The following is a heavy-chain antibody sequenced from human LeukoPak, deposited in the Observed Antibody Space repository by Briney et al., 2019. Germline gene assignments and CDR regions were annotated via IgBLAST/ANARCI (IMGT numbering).Heavy chain of an antibody. V-gene: IGHV3-30*02. Sequence: GGSLRLSCAASGFTFSNYGMHWVRQAPGKGLEWVAFIWYDGSKYYADSVNGRFTISRDDSKNTLYLQMNSLRAEDTAVYYCADYGVSGVRSNFYWGQGTLVPVSS. CDR3: ADYGVSGVRSNFY. CDR2: IWYDGSK. J-gene: IGHJ4*02. CDR1: GFTFSNYG. D-gene: IGHD3-3*01.